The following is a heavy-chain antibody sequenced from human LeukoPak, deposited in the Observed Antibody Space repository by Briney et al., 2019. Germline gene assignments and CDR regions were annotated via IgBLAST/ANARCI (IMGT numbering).Heavy chain of an antibody. Sequence: GGCLTLSRAASGFIFSDYWMHWVRQAPGKGLEWVSRINSDGGSTTYADSVKGRFTISRDNAKSTIYLQMSSLRVEDSAVYYCGRGGVTGQMAAFDYWGQGTLVTVSS. J-gene: IGHJ4*02. CDR3: GRGGVTGQMAAFDY. CDR1: GFIFSDYW. V-gene: IGHV3-74*03. CDR2: INSDGGST. D-gene: IGHD3-9*01.